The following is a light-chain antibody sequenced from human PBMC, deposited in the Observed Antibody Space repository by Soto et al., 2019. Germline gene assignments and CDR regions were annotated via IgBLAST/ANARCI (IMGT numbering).Light chain of an antibody. V-gene: IGKV1-9*01. CDR1: QGISNY. CDR2: PTS. CDR3: QQLSSYPLT. Sequence: DIQRTQSPAFLSSSLGGRVTLTCRASQGISNYLAWYQQEPGNAPKLLIYPTSTLQSGVPSRFSGSGSGTEFTLTISSLQPEDFATYYCQQLSSYPLTFGGGTKVDIK. J-gene: IGKJ4*01.